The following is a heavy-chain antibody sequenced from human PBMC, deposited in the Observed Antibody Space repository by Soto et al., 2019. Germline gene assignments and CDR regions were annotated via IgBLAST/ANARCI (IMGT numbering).Heavy chain of an antibody. CDR3: ARALDYGHYGGDAFDI. CDR2: IYYSGST. J-gene: IGHJ3*02. CDR1: GGSISSYY. D-gene: IGHD4-17*01. V-gene: IGHV4-59*01. Sequence: SETLSLTCTVSGGSISSYYWSWIRQPPGKGLEWIGYIYYSGSTNYNPSLKSRVTISVDTSKNQFSLKLSSVTTADTAVYYCARALDYGHYGGDAFDIWVQGTMVTVSS.